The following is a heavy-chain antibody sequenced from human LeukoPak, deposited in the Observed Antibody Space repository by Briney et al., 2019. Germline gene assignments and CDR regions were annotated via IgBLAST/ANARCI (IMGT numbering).Heavy chain of an antibody. CDR2: IYYSGST. J-gene: IGHJ6*03. CDR1: GGSISSYY. Sequence: SETLSLTCTVSGGSISSYYWSWIRQPPGKGLEWIGYIYYSGSTNYNPSLKSRVTISVDTSKNQFSLKLCSVTAADTAVYYCARDGPVSGSSPYYYYYYMDVWGKGTTVTVSS. CDR3: ARDGPVSGSSPYYYYYYMDV. D-gene: IGHD1-26*01. V-gene: IGHV4-59*01.